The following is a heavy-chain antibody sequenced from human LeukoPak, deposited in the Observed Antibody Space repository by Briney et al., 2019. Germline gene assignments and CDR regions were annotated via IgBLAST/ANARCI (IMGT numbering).Heavy chain of an antibody. V-gene: IGHV4-34*01. J-gene: IGHJ4*02. CDR3: ARQDDYESGGDVGYYFDY. D-gene: IGHD2-21*01. Sequence: PSETLSLTCAVYGGSFSGYYWNWIRQPPGKGLEWIGEINHSGSTNYNPSLKSRVTISVDTSKNQFSPKVSSVTAADTAVYYCARQDDYESGGDVGYYFDYWGQGTLVTVSA. CDR1: GGSFSGYY. CDR2: INHSGST.